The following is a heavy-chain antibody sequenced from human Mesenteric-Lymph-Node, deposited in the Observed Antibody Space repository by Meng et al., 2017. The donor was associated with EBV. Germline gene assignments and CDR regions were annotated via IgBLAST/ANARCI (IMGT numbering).Heavy chain of an antibody. V-gene: IGHV1-8*01. J-gene: IGHJ5*02. Sequence: VQLVQSGAEVKKPGASVKVSCKASGYTFTSYDINWVRQATGQGLEWMGWVNPNSGNTGYAQKFQGRVTLTRNTSISTAYMELSSLRSEDTAVYYCARGPEYSSSWNNWFDPWGQGTLVTVSS. CDR1: GYTFTSYD. D-gene: IGHD6-13*01. CDR2: VNPNSGNT. CDR3: ARGPEYSSSWNNWFDP.